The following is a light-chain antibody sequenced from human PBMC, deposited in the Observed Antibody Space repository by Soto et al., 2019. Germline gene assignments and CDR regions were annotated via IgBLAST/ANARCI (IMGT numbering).Light chain of an antibody. J-gene: IGKJ3*01. Sequence: EIVLTQSPDTLSLSPGERATLSCRASQSVRSSLAWYQQKPGQAPRLLIYDASNRATGIPARLSGSGSGTDITLTLRRLETEDFAGYYCQQRSNWPPEVTFGPSTKADIK. V-gene: IGKV3-11*01. CDR3: QQRSNWPPEVT. CDR1: QSVRSS. CDR2: DAS.